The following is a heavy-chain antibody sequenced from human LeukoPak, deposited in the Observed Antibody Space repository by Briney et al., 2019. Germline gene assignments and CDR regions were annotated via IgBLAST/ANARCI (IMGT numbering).Heavy chain of an antibody. V-gene: IGHV3-13*01. CDR3: ARGLRATMVRGVYYYYYGMDV. Sequence: GGSLRLSCAASGFTFSSYDMHWVRQATGKGLEWVSAIGTAGDTYYPGSVKGRFTISRENAENSLYLQMNSLRAGDTAVYYCARGLRATMVRGVYYYYYGMDVWGQGTTVTVSS. CDR1: GFTFSSYD. D-gene: IGHD3-10*01. J-gene: IGHJ6*02. CDR2: IGTAGDT.